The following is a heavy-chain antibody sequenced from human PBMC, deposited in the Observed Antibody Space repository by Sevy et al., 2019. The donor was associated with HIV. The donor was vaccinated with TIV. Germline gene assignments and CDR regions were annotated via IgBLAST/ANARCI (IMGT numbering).Heavy chain of an antibody. V-gene: IGHV1-2*02. D-gene: IGHD3-22*01. CDR1: GYTFTGYY. Sequence: ASVKVSCKASGYTFTGYYMHWVRQAPGQGLEWMGWINPNSGGTNYAQEFQGRVTMTRDTSISTAYMELSRLRSDDTAVYYCARPTYYDSSGLISYWGQGTLVTVSS. CDR2: INPNSGGT. CDR3: ARPTYYDSSGLISY. J-gene: IGHJ4*02.